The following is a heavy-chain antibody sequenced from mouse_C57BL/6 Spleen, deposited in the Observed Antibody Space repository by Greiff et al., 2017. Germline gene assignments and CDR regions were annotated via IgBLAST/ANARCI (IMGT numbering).Heavy chain of an antibody. CDR3: ARHPTGTGYFDV. Sequence: EVKLMESGGGLVKPGGSLKLSCAASGFTFSSYTMSWVRQTPEKRLEWVATISGGGGNTYYPDSVKGRFTISRDNAKNTLYLQMSSLRSEDTALYYCARHPTGTGYFDVWGTGTTVTVSS. CDR1: GFTFSSYT. D-gene: IGHD4-1*02. CDR2: ISGGGGNT. J-gene: IGHJ1*03. V-gene: IGHV5-9*01.